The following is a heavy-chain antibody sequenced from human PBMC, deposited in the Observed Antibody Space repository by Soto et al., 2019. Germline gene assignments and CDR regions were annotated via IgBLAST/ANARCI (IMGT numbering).Heavy chain of an antibody. CDR2: IYHSGST. J-gene: IGHJ4*02. CDR1: GGSISSSNW. Sequence: QVQLQESGPGLVKPSGTLSLTCAVSGGSISSSNWWSWVRQPPGKGLEWIGEIYHSGSTNYNPSLKGRVHIPVDNSKNQFSLKLSSVAAADTAVYYCASSAPRDRIDYWGQGTLVIVSS. V-gene: IGHV4-4*02. CDR3: ASSAPRDRIDY.